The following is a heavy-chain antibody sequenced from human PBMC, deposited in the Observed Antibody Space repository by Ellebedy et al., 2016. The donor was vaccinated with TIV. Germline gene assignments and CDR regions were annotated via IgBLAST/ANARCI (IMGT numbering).Heavy chain of an antibody. CDR2: IWYDGSNK. Sequence: GGSLRLSCAASGFTFSSYGMHWVRQAPGKGLEWVAVIWYDGSNKYYADSVKGRFTISRDNSNNTLYLHMNSLRAEDTDLYYCTRGVVVTTSYSQYWGQGTLVTVSS. J-gene: IGHJ1*01. D-gene: IGHD2-21*02. CDR1: GFTFSSYG. V-gene: IGHV3-33*08. CDR3: TRGVVVTTSYSQY.